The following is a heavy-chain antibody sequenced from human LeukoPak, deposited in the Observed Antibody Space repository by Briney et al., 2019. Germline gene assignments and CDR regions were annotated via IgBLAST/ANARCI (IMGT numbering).Heavy chain of an antibody. V-gene: IGHV3-30*02. J-gene: IGHJ1*01. Sequence: GGSLRLSCAASGFTFSSYGMHWVRQAPGKGLEWVAFIRYDGSNKYYADSVKGRFTISRDNSKNTLYLQMNSLRAEDTAVYYCAKDWVSKRGYFQHWGQGTLVTVSS. D-gene: IGHD3-16*01. CDR3: AKDWVSKRGYFQH. CDR1: GFTFSSYG. CDR2: IRYDGSNK.